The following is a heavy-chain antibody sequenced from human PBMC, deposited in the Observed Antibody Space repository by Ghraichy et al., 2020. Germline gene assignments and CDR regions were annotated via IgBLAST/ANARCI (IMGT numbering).Heavy chain of an antibody. D-gene: IGHD3-3*01. J-gene: IGHJ5*02. CDR2: IYYSGST. V-gene: IGHV4-39*01. CDR3: ARHAGVGVVILTQYNWFDP. CDR1: GGSISSSSYY. Sequence: SQTLSLTCTVSGGSISSSSYYWGWIRQPPGKGLEWIGSIYYSGSTYYNPSLKSRVTISVDTSKNQFSLKLSSVTAADTAVYYCARHAGVGVVILTQYNWFDPWGQGTLVTVSS.